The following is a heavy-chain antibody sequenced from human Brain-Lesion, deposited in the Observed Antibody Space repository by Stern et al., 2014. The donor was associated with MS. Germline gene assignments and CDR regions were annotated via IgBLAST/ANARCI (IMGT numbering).Heavy chain of an antibody. CDR1: GYTLTELS. CDR2: FDPEDGET. Sequence: QVQLGQSGAEVKKPGASVKVSCKVSGYTLTELSMHWVRQAPRKGLEWMGGFDPEDGETIYEQKFQGRVTMTEDTSTDTAYMELSSLRSEDTAVYYCATLSPGAGGNYYRHFDYWGQGTLVTVSS. D-gene: IGHD1-26*01. CDR3: ATLSPGAGGNYYRHFDY. J-gene: IGHJ4*02. V-gene: IGHV1-24*01.